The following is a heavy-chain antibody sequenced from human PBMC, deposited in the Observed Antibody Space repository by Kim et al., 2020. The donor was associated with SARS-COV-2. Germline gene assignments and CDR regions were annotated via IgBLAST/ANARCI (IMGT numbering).Heavy chain of an antibody. J-gene: IGHJ4*02. V-gene: IGHV3-30*04. CDR2: ISYDGSNK. CDR3: ARDSIAGSYYFDY. CDR1: GFTFSSYA. D-gene: IGHD6-13*01. Sequence: GGSLRLSCAASGFTFSSYAMHWVRQAPGKGLEWVAVISYDGSNKYYVDSVKGRFTISRDNSKNTLYLQMNSLRAEDTAVYYCARDSIAGSYYFDYWGQGT.